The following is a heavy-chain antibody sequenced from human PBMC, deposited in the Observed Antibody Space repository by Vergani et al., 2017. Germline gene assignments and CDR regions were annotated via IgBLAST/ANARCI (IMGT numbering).Heavy chain of an antibody. V-gene: IGHV4-59*12. CDR3: ASKLSDYYDSSGYYYDDAFDI. J-gene: IGHJ3*02. CDR1: GGSISSYY. Sequence: QVQLQESGPGLVKPSETLSLTCTVSGGSISSYYWSWIRQPPGKGLEWIGEINHSGSTNYNPSLKSRVTISVDTSKNQFSLKLSSVTAADTAVYYCASKLSDYYDSSGYYYDDAFDIWGQGTMVTVSS. CDR2: INHSGST. D-gene: IGHD3-22*01.